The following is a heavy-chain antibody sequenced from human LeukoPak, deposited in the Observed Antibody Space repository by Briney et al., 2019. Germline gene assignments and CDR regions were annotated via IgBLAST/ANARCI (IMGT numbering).Heavy chain of an antibody. D-gene: IGHD3-22*01. V-gene: IGHV1-69*13. CDR2: ILPIFGTA. CDR3: ARPHRYYYDSSGGPTDAFDI. CDR1: GGTFSSYA. J-gene: IGHJ3*02. Sequence: ASVKVSCKASGGTFSSYAISWVRQAPGQGLEWMGGILPIFGTANYAQKFQGRVTITADESTSTAYMELSSLRSEDTAVYYCARPHRYYYDSSGGPTDAFDIWGQGTMVTVSS.